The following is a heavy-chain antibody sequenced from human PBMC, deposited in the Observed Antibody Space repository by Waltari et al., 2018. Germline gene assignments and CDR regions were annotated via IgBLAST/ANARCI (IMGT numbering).Heavy chain of an antibody. CDR3: ARPVLRTRYYGMDV. CDR2: ISYDGSNK. Sequence: QVQLVESGGGVVQPGRSLRLSCAASGFPFRSYAMHWVRQAPGKGLEWVAVISYDGSNKYYADSVKGRFTISRDNSKNTLYLQMNSLRAEDTAVYYCARPVLRTRYYGMDVWGQGTTVTVSS. V-gene: IGHV3-30*01. J-gene: IGHJ6*02. CDR1: GFPFRSYA. D-gene: IGHD2-2*01.